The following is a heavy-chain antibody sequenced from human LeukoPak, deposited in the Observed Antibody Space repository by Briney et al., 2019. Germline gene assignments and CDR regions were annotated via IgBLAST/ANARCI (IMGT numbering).Heavy chain of an antibody. CDR3: AWGRGYYYDSSGYYHAHEGDY. D-gene: IGHD3-22*01. CDR2: IWYDGSNK. V-gene: IGHV3-33*01. J-gene: IGHJ4*02. Sequence: GGSLRLSCAASGFTFSSYGMHWVRQALGKGLEWVAVIWYDGSNKYYADSVKGRFTISRDNSKNTLYLQMNSLRAEDTAVYYCAWGRGYYYDSSGYYHAHEGDYWGQGTLVTVSS. CDR1: GFTFSSYG.